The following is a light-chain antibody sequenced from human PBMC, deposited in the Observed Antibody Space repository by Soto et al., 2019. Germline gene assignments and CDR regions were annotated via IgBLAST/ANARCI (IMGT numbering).Light chain of an antibody. CDR1: QTVSSI. Sequence: EIVITQSPATLSVSPGERATLFCRASQTVSSISLAWYQQKPGQAPRLLIHGASTRATGIPARFSGSGSGTEFTLTISSLQSDDFAVDYCQEYSSLPLSFGGGTKL. V-gene: IGKV3-15*01. CDR2: GAS. CDR3: QEYSSLPLS. J-gene: IGKJ4*01.